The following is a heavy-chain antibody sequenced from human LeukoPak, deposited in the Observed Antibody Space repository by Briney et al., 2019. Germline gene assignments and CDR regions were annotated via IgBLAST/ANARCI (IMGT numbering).Heavy chain of an antibody. J-gene: IGHJ4*02. CDR2: ISSSSSYI. Sequence: GGSLRLSCAASGFTFSSYSMNWVRQAPGKGLEWVSSISSSSSYIYYADSVKGRFTISRDNAKNSLYLQMNSLRAEDTAVYYCAIREGQQPYPFDYWGQGTLVTASS. D-gene: IGHD6-13*01. CDR1: GFTFSSYS. V-gene: IGHV3-21*04. CDR3: AIREGQQPYPFDY.